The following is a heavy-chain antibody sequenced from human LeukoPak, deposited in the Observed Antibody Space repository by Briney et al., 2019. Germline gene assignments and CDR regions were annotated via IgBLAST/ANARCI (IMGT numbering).Heavy chain of an antibody. J-gene: IGHJ4*02. D-gene: IGHD6-13*01. V-gene: IGHV4-34*01. CDR3: ARAPSTYSGSWYAY. Sequence: SETLSLTCAVYGGSFSGYYWSWIRQPPGKGLEWIGEINHSGSTNYNPSLKSRVTISVDTSKTQFSLKLSSVTAADTAVYYCARAPSTYSGSWYAYWGQGTLVTVSS. CDR1: GGSFSGYY. CDR2: INHSGST.